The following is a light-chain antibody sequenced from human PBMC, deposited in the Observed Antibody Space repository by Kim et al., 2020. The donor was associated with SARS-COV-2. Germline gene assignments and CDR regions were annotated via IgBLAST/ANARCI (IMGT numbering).Light chain of an antibody. J-gene: IGLJ1*01. V-gene: IGLV2-14*03. Sequence: GQSITIACSGTSGDVGGYNSVSWYQQHSDKAPRLIIYDVSYRPSGVSNRFSGSKSGNLASLTISGLQSADEAEYFCSSNSNSLNYVFGTGTKVTVL. CDR2: DVS. CDR1: SGDVGGYNS. CDR3: SSNSNSLNYV.